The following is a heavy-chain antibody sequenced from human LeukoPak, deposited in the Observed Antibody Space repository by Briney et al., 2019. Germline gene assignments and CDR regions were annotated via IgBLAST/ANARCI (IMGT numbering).Heavy chain of an antibody. D-gene: IGHD2-15*01. CDR3: ARTGYCSGGSCYSPSYYYYYMDV. CDR2: IYYSGST. V-gene: IGHV4-59*01. Sequence: SETLSLTCTVSGGSLSSYYWSWIRQPPGKGLEWNGYIYYSGSTNYNPSLESRVTISVDPSKNQFSLKLSPVTAADTAVYYCARTGYCSGGSCYSPSYYYYYMDVWGKGTTVTISS. CDR1: GGSLSSYY. J-gene: IGHJ6*03.